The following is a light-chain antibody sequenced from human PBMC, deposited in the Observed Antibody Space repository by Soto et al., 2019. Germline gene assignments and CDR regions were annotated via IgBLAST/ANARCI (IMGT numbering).Light chain of an antibody. CDR1: SSNIGSNY. V-gene: IGLV1-47*01. CDR3: AAWDYRLSRPGAYV. CDR2: RNN. Sequence: QSVLTQPHSASGTPGQRVTISCSGSSSNIGSNYVYWYQQLPGTAPKLLIYRNNQRPSGVPDRFSCSKSGNAASLALSGLRSEDEADYYCAAWDYRLSRPGAYVCGTGTTLTVL. J-gene: IGLJ1*01.